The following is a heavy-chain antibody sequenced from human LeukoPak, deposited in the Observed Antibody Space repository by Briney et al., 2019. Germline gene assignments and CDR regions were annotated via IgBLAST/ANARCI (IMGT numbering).Heavy chain of an antibody. J-gene: IGHJ5*02. CDR2: ISYDGSNK. Sequence: GGSLRLSCAASGFTFSSYAMHWVRQAPGKGLEWVAVISYDGSNKYYADSVKGRFTVSRDNSKNTLYLQMNSLRAEDTAVYYCASHYGDYVRTWGQGNLVTVSS. V-gene: IGHV3-30-3*01. D-gene: IGHD4-17*01. CDR3: ASHYGDYVRT. CDR1: GFTFSSYA.